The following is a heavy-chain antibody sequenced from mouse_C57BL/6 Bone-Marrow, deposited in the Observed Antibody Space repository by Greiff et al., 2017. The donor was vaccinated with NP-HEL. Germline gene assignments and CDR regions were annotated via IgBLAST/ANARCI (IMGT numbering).Heavy chain of an antibody. Sequence: QVQLQQSGTELVKPGASVKLSCKASGYTFTSYWMHWVKQRPGQGLEWIGNINPSNGGTNYNEKFKSKATLTVDKSSSTAYMQLSSLTSEDSAVYYCARGRYSRAWFAYWGQGTLVTVSA. CDR3: ARGRYSRAWFAY. D-gene: IGHD2-5*01. CDR2: INPSNGGT. V-gene: IGHV1-53*01. CDR1: GYTFTSYW. J-gene: IGHJ3*01.